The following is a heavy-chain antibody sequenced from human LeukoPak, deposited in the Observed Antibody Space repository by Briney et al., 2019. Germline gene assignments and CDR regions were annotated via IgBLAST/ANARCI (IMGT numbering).Heavy chain of an antibody. CDR2: IYYSGST. CDR1: GGSISSYY. D-gene: IGHD3-22*01. V-gene: IGHV4-59*01. J-gene: IGHJ3*02. Sequence: SETLSLTCTVSGGSISSYYWSWIRQPPGKGLEWIGYIYYSGSTNYNPSLKSRVTISVDTSKNQFSLKLSSVTAADTAVYYCARAVGYYDSSGYPSAFDIWGQGTMVTVSS. CDR3: ARAVGYYDSSGYPSAFDI.